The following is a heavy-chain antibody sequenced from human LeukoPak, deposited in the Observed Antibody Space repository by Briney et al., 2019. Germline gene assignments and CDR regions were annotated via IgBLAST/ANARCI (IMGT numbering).Heavy chain of an antibody. CDR3: GRDHRAQYYTSRGYVDY. J-gene: IGHJ4*02. Sequence: VASMKVSCKASGYTFSTYGITWVRQTPGQGPEWMGWISVQNGNTNYAQKFQGRVTMTTDTSTSTAYMEMRSLRSDAAAVYYRGRDHRAQYYTSRGYVDYWGQGTLVTVSS. CDR2: ISVQNGNT. V-gene: IGHV1-18*01. D-gene: IGHD3-22*01. CDR1: GYTFSTYG.